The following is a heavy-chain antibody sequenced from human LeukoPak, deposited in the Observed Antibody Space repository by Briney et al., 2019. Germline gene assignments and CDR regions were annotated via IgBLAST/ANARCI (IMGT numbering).Heavy chain of an antibody. D-gene: IGHD6-13*01. CDR2: IYAGNGNT. J-gene: IGHJ5*02. CDR3: ARGNTSSWYVWYNWFDP. Sequence: ASVKVSCKASGYTFTSYAMHWVRQAPGQRLEWMGWIYAGNGNTKYSQKFQGRVTITRDTSASTAYMELSSLRSEDTAVYYCARGNTSSWYVWYNWFDPWGQGTLVTVSS. V-gene: IGHV1-3*01. CDR1: GYTFTSYA.